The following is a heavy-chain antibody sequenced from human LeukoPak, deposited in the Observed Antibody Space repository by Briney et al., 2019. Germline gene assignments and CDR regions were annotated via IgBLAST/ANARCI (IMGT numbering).Heavy chain of an antibody. D-gene: IGHD6-13*01. Sequence: GGSLRLSCAASGFTFSSYAMNWVRQAPGKGLEWVSTIRGSGGSTYYADSVKGRFTISRDNSKNTLYLQMNSLRVEDTAVYYCAKGPASSIAAAADLDYWGQGTLVTVSS. CDR3: AKGPASSIAAAADLDY. CDR2: IRGSGGST. CDR1: GFTFSSYA. J-gene: IGHJ4*02. V-gene: IGHV3-23*01.